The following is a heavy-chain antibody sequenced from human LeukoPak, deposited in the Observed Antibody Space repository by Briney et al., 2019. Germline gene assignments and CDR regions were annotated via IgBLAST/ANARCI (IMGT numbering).Heavy chain of an antibody. CDR2: IYTSGST. V-gene: IGHV4-4*07. CDR3: ARENSGSYREFDY. Sequence: MTSETLSLTCTVSGGPISSYYWSWIRQPAGKGLEWIGRIYTSGSTNYNPSLKSRVTMSVDTSKNHFSLKLSSVTAADTAVFYCARENSGSYREFDYWGQGTLVTVSS. CDR1: GGPISSYY. D-gene: IGHD1-26*01. J-gene: IGHJ4*02.